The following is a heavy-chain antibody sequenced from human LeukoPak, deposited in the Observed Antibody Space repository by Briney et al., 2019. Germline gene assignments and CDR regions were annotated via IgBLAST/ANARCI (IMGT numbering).Heavy chain of an antibody. D-gene: IGHD5-18*01. Sequence: RTGGSLRLSCAASGFTFSSYAMSWVRQAPGKGLEWVSAISGSGGSTYYAGSVKGRFTISRDNSKNTLYLQMNSLRAEDTAVYYCAKSVDTAMVPPFDYWGQGTLVTVSS. CDR3: AKSVDTAMVPPFDY. J-gene: IGHJ4*02. CDR1: GFTFSSYA. CDR2: ISGSGGST. V-gene: IGHV3-23*01.